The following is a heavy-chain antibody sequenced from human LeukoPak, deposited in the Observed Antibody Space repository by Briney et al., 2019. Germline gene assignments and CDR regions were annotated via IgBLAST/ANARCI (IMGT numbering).Heavy chain of an antibody. CDR1: GFTFSDYA. CDR3: ARHQRSTPYTDY. D-gene: IGHD4-11*01. V-gene: IGHV3-23*01. Sequence: GGSLRLSCAASGFTFSDYAMGWARQTPGKGLEWVLTISGTADTTYYADSMKGRLTISRDNSKNMLYLQMNSLRAEDTATYFCARHQRSTPYTDYWGQGTLVTVSS. J-gene: IGHJ4*02. CDR2: ISGTADTT.